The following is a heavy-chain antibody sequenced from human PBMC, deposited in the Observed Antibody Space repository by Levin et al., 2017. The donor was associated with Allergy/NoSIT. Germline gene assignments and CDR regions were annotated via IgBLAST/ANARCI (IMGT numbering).Heavy chain of an antibody. J-gene: IGHJ4*02. CDR2: INHSGST. CDR3: ARGLGFDWLSPIYFDY. D-gene: IGHD3-9*01. Sequence: PSETLSLTCAVYGGSFSGYYWSWIRQPPGKGLEWIGEINHSGSTNYNPSLKSRVTISVDTSKNQFSLKLSAVTAADTAVYYCARGLGFDWLSPIYFDYWGQGTLVTVSS. CDR1: GGSFSGYY. V-gene: IGHV4-34*01.